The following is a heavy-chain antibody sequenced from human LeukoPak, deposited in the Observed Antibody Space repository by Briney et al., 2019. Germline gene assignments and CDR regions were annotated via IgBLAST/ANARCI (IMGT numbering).Heavy chain of an antibody. J-gene: IGHJ6*03. Sequence: PSETLSLTCTVSGGSISSSSYYWGWIRQPPGKGLEWIGSIYYSGSTYYNPSLKSRVTISVDTSKNQFSLKLSSVTAADTAVYYCARQPPLSSCWSSYYYYYMDVWGKGTTVTISS. V-gene: IGHV4-39*01. CDR2: IYYSGST. D-gene: IGHD6-13*01. CDR3: ARQPPLSSCWSSYYYYYMDV. CDR1: GGSISSSSYY.